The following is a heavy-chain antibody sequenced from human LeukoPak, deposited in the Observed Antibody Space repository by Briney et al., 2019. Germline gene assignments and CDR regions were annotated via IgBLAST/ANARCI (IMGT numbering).Heavy chain of an antibody. CDR2: LYYTGST. D-gene: IGHD1-26*01. V-gene: IGHV4-39*07. CDR1: GGSISSSPYF. Sequence: SDTLSLTCTVSGGSISSSPYFWGWLRQPPGTGLEWIGSLYYTGSTYYNPSLKSRVTILVDTSKNQFSLKLSSVTAADTAVYYCARVGSYYYHYWGQGTLVTVSS. J-gene: IGHJ4*02. CDR3: ARVGSYYYHY.